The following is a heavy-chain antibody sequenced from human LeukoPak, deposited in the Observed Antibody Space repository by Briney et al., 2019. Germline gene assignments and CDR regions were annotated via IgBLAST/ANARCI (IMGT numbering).Heavy chain of an antibody. CDR3: AREGRYCSGGSCSYMDV. CDR2: IYHSGST. CDR1: GYSISSGYY. J-gene: IGHJ6*03. D-gene: IGHD2-15*01. Sequence: SETLSLTCTVSGYSISSGYYWGWIRQPPGKGLEWIGSIYHSGSTYYNSSLKSRVTISVDTSKNQFSLKLSSVTAADTAVYYCAREGRYCSGGSCSYMDVWGNGTTVTISS. V-gene: IGHV4-38-2*02.